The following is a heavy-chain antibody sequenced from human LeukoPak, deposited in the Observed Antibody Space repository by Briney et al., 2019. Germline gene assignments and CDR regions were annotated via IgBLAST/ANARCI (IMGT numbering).Heavy chain of an antibody. J-gene: IGHJ3*02. CDR1: GGTFSSYA. Sequence: GASVKVSCKASGGTFSSYAISWVRQAPGQGLEWMGGIIPIFGTANYAQKFQGRVTITADESTSTAYMELSSLRSEDTAVYYCAREPLRAFDIWGQGTMVTVSS. CDR3: AREPLRAFDI. CDR2: IIPIFGTA. V-gene: IGHV1-69*13.